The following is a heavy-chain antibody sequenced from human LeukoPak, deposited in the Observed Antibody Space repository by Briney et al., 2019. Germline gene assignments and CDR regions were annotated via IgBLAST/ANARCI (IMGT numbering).Heavy chain of an antibody. CDR2: IYTSGST. Sequence: SETLSLTCTVSGGSISSCYWSWIRQPAGKGLEWIGRIYTSGSTNYNPSLKSRVTMSVDTSKNQFSLKLSSVTAADTAVYYCARITLNYYYYYMDVWGKGTTVTISS. V-gene: IGHV4-4*07. CDR1: GGSISSCY. CDR3: ARITLNYYYYYMDV. J-gene: IGHJ6*03.